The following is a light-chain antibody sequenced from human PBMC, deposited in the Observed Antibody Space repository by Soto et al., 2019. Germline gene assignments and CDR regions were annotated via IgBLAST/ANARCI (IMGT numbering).Light chain of an antibody. Sequence: QSVVTQPPSVSGAPGQRVTISCTGSSSNIGAGYDVHWYQQLPGAAPKLLIYANDNRPSGVPDRFSGSKSGTSASLAITGLQAEDEADYSCHSYDNSLSGVIFGGGTKLTVL. J-gene: IGLJ2*01. V-gene: IGLV1-40*02. CDR1: SSNIGAGYD. CDR3: HSYDNSLSGVI. CDR2: AND.